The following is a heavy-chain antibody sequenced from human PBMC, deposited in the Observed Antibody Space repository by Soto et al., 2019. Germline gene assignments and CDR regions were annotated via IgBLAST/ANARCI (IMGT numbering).Heavy chain of an antibody. CDR1: GFTFSSNA. CDR3: AKDFGGRKYCSGGTCYPDY. Sequence: EVQLLESGGGLVQPGGSLRLSCAASGFTFSSNAMSWVRQAPGKRLEWVSTISGSGGSTYYADSVKGRYTSSRDNSKNTLYLQMSSLRAEDTAVYYCAKDFGGRKYCSGGTCYPDYWGQGTLVTVSS. V-gene: IGHV3-23*01. J-gene: IGHJ4*02. CDR2: ISGSGGST. D-gene: IGHD2-15*01.